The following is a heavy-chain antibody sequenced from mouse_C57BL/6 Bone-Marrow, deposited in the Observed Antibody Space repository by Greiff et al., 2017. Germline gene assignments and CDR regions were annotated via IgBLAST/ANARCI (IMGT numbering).Heavy chain of an antibody. Sequence: VQLQQPGAELVRPGASVKLSCKASGYTFTSYWLTWVKQSPGQGLEWIGEIYPGSGSTNYKEKFKSKATLTVDPSSSQAYMQLSSLTSEDSAVYYCAGGAVVAFRDFDYWGQGTTLTVSS. CDR3: AGGAVVAFRDFDY. V-gene: IGHV1-55*01. J-gene: IGHJ2*01. CDR2: IYPGSGST. CDR1: GYTFTSYW. D-gene: IGHD1-1*01.